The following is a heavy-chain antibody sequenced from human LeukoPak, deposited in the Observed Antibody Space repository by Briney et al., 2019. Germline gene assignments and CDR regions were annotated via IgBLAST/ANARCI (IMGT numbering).Heavy chain of an antibody. CDR3: VVVVEPPDSDGFDV. CDR1: GFTFGNSW. CDR2: INADGSTA. V-gene: IGHV3-74*01. J-gene: IGHJ3*01. Sequence: PGGSLRLSCAASGFTFGNSWVHWVRQAPGKGLVWVSLINADGSTATYADSVKGRFTISRDNARNTLSLQMNSLTIEDKAVYYCVVVVEPPDSDGFDVWGQGTMITVSS. D-gene: IGHD1-14*01.